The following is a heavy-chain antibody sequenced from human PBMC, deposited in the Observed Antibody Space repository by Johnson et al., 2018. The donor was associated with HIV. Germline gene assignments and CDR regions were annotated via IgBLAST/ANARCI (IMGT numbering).Heavy chain of an antibody. J-gene: IGHJ3*02. D-gene: IGHD4-23*01. CDR2: IQYDDNNE. CDR1: GFTFSNYG. CDR3: ATERAVVSANAFDI. Sequence: QVQLVESGGDVVQPGGSLRLSCAASGFTFSNYGFHWVRQAPGKGLEWVAFIQYDDNNEYYADSVKGRFTMSRDISKNTLYLQMNSLRPEDTAVYYCATERAVVSANAFDIWGQGTMVTVSS. V-gene: IGHV3-30*02.